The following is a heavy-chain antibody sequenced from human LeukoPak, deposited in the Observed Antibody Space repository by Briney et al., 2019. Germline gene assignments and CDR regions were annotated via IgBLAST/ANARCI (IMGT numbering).Heavy chain of an antibody. CDR3: AKDKARWLQFLFDY. CDR2: ISYDGSNK. Sequence: PGRSLRLSCAASGFTFSSYGMHWVRQAPGKGLEWVAVISYDGSNKYYADSVKGRFTISRDNSKNTLYLQMNSLRAEDTAVYYCAKDKARWLQFLFDYWGQGTLVTVSS. J-gene: IGHJ4*02. D-gene: IGHD5-12*01. V-gene: IGHV3-30*18. CDR1: GFTFSSYG.